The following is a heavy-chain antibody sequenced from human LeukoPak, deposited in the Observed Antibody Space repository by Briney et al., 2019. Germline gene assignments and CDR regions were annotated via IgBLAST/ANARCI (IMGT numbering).Heavy chain of an antibody. CDR1: GFTFSTYG. Sequence: GGSLRLSCAASGFTFSTYGMSWVRQAPGKGLEWVSGISGSGGSKYYADSVKGRFTISRDNAKNSLYLQMNSLRAEDTAVYYCARESLVGASSYYYYMDVWGKGTTVTISS. CDR3: ARESLVGASSYYYYMDV. V-gene: IGHV3-23*01. CDR2: ISGSGGSK. J-gene: IGHJ6*03. D-gene: IGHD1-26*01.